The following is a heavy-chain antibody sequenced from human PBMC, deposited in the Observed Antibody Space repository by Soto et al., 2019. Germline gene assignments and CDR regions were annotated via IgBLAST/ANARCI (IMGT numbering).Heavy chain of an antibody. D-gene: IGHD2-2*01. CDR1: GGSISSSNW. V-gene: IGHV4-4*02. CDR2: IYHSGST. Sequence: SETLSLTCAVSGGSISSSNWWSWVRQPPGKGLEWIGEIYHSGSTNYNPSLKSRVTISVDKSKNQFSLRLGSVTAADTAVYYCAREISATYSPRNCSTSCEGGDYYYYGMDVWGQGTTVTVSS. CDR3: AREISATYSPRNCSTSCEGGDYYYYGMDV. J-gene: IGHJ6*02.